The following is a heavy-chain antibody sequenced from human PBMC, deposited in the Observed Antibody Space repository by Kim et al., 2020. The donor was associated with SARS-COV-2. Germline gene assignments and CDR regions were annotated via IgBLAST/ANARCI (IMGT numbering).Heavy chain of an antibody. D-gene: IGHD2-21*02. Sequence: DSVKGRFTISRYNSKTTLYLQMNSLVAEDTAVYYCSKDSDYCCGDCPLDYLGQGTLVTVSS. CDR3: SKDSDYCCGDCPLDY. V-gene: IGHV3-30*02. J-gene: IGHJ4*02.